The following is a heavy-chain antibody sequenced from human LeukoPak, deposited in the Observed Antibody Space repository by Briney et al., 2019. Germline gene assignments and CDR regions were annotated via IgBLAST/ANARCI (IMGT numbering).Heavy chain of an antibody. CDR2: ISSSNSYI. D-gene: IGHD3-10*01. V-gene: IGHV3-21*01. Sequence: GGSLRLSCAASGFTFSSYTMNWVRQAPGKGLEWVSSISSSNSYIYYADSVKGRFTISRDNAKNSLYLQMNSLRAEDTAVYYCARVPDYYGSGLDYWGQGTLVTVSS. J-gene: IGHJ4*02. CDR1: GFTFSSYT. CDR3: ARVPDYYGSGLDY.